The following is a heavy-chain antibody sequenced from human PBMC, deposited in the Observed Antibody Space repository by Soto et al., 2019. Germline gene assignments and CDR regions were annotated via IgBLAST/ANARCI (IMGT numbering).Heavy chain of an antibody. J-gene: IGHJ5*02. CDR2: IYWDDYK. CDR3: AHRHAQRQLVSEWFDP. Sequence: QITLKESGPTLVKPTQTLTLTCTFSGFSLSTSAVGVGWIRQPPGKALEWLALIYWDDYKRYSPSLKSRLTITKDTSKNQVVLTMTNMDPLDTATYYCAHRHAQRQLVSEWFDPWGQGTLVTVSS. D-gene: IGHD6-13*01. CDR1: GFSLSTSAVG. V-gene: IGHV2-5*02.